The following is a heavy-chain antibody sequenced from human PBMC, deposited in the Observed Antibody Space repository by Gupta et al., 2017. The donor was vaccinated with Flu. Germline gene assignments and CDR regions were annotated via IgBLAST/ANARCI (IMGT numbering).Heavy chain of an antibody. CDR1: GGSISSSSYY. Sequence: QLQLQESGPGLVKPSETLSLTCTVSGGSISSSSYYWGWIRQPPGKGLEWIGSIYYSGSTYYNPSLKSRVTISVDTSKNQFSLKLSSVTAADTAVYYCARLRRDGIAAAGNNWFDPWGQGTLVTSPQ. CDR2: IYYSGST. CDR3: ARLRRDGIAAAGNNWFDP. V-gene: IGHV4-39*01. D-gene: IGHD6-13*01. J-gene: IGHJ5*02.